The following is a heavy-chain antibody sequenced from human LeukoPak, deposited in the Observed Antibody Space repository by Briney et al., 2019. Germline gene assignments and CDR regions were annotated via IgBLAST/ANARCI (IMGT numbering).Heavy chain of an antibody. J-gene: IGHJ4*02. Sequence: PGGSLRLSCAASGFTFSSYAMHWVRQAPGKGLEWVAVISYDGSNKYYADSVKGRFTISRDNSKNTLYLQMNSLSAEDTAVYYCARAGAARRAPDYWGQGTLFTVSS. CDR1: GFTFSSYA. CDR2: ISYDGSNK. D-gene: IGHD6-6*01. CDR3: ARAGAARRAPDY. V-gene: IGHV3-30-3*01.